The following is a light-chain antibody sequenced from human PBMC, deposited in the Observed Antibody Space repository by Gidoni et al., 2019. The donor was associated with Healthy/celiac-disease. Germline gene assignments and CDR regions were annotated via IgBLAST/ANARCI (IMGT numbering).Light chain of an antibody. CDR3: QQYYSTPRT. J-gene: IGKJ1*01. CDR1: QSVLYSSNNKNY. CDR2: WAS. V-gene: IGKV4-1*01. Sequence: GSLGERATINCKSSQSVLYSSNNKNYLAWYQQKPGQPPKLLIYWASTRESGVPDRFSGSGSGTDFTLTISSLQAEDVAAYYCQQYYSTPRTFGQGTKVEIK.